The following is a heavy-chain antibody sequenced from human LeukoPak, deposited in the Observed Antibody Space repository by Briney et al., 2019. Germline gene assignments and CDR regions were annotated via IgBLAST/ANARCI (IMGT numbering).Heavy chain of an antibody. CDR2: INHSGST. J-gene: IGHJ3*02. V-gene: IGHV4-34*01. CDR3: ARDLASPTASFDI. Sequence: SETLSLTCAVYSGSFSGYYWSWIRQPPGKGLEWIGEINHSGSTNYNPSLKSRVTISADTSKNQFSLKLSSVTAADTAVYYCARDLASPTASFDIWGQGTMVTVSS. CDR1: SGSFSGYY.